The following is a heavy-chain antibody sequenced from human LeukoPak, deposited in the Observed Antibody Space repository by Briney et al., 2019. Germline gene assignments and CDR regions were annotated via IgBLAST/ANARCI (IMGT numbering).Heavy chain of an antibody. CDR3: AKDSLRTVPKASFDS. CDR2: ISGSGGST. D-gene: IGHD2-2*01. V-gene: IGHV3-23*01. CDR1: GFTFSNAW. Sequence: GGSLRLSCAASGFTFSNAWMSWVRQAPGKGLEWVSGISGSGGSTYYADSVKGRFTISRDDSKNTLFLQMNSLRAEDRAVYYCAKDSLRTVPKASFDSWGQGTLVTVSS. J-gene: IGHJ4*02.